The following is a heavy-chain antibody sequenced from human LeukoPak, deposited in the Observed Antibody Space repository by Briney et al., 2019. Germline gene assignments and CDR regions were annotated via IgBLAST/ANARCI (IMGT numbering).Heavy chain of an antibody. J-gene: IGHJ4*02. D-gene: IGHD6-13*01. CDR3: ARISSSWYYY. V-gene: IGHV1-2*02. CDR1: GYTFTDYY. Sequence: ASVKVSCKASGYTFTDYYMHRVRQAPGQGLEWMGWINPNSGGTNYAQKFQGRVTMTRDTSISTAYMELSRLRFDDTAVYYCARISSSWYYYWGQGTLVTVSS. CDR2: INPNSGGT.